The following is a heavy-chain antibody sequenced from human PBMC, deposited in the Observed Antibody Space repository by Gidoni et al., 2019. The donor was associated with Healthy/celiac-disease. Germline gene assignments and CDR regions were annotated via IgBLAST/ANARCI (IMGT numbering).Heavy chain of an antibody. CDR2: ISSRSSYI. V-gene: IGHV3-21*01. D-gene: IGHD2-15*01. CDR1: GFTFSSYS. J-gene: IGHJ4*02. Sequence: EVQLVESGGGLVKPGGSLRLSCAASGFTFSSYSMNWVRQAPGKGLELVSSISSRSSYIYYADSVKGRFTISRDNAKNSLYLQMNSLRAEDTAVYYCARDRSSGGSCFDYWGQGTLVTVSS. CDR3: ARDRSSGGSCFDY.